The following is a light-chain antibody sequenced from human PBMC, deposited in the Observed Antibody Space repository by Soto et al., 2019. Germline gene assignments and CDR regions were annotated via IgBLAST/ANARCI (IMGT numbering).Light chain of an antibody. CDR2: GAS. J-gene: IGKJ2*01. CDR3: QQYNNWPPYT. CDR1: QSVSNN. V-gene: IGKV3-15*01. Sequence: EIVMTQSPATLSVSPGERATLSCRASQSVSNNLAWYQQKPGQAPRLLIYGASTRATGIPARFSGSGSGTEFTLTISRLQSADFAVYYCQQYNNWPPYTFGQGTKLEIK.